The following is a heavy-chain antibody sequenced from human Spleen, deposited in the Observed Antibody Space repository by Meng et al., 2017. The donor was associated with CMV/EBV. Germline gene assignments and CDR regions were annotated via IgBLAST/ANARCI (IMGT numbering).Heavy chain of an antibody. J-gene: IGHJ4*02. CDR1: GFTVSSNY. Sequence: GGSLRLSWAASGFTVSSNYMSWVRQAPGKGLEWVSVIYSGGSTYYADSVKGRFTISRDNAKNSLFLQMNSLRAEDTAVYYCARASGGYCSTTICYGYDDYWGQGTLVTVSS. CDR3: ARASGGYCSTTICYGYDDY. D-gene: IGHD2-2*01. V-gene: IGHV3-53*01. CDR2: IYSGGST.